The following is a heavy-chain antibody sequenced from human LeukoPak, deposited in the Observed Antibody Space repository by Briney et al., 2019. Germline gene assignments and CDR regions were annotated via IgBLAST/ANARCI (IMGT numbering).Heavy chain of an antibody. CDR1: GFTLSSYV. J-gene: IGHJ4*02. V-gene: IGHV3-23*01. CDR3: AKILGYCSGGNCYSRDY. Sequence: GGSLRLSCAASGFTLSSYVMSWVRQAPGQGLQWVSAISGRGGSTYFADSVKGRFTMSRDNSKNTLYLQMNSLRDEDTAVYYCAKILGYCSGGNCYSRDYWGQGTLVTVSS. D-gene: IGHD2-15*01. CDR2: ISGRGGST.